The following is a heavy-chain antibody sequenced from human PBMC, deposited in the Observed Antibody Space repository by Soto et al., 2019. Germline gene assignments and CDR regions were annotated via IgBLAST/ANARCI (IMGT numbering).Heavy chain of an antibody. Sequence: GSLRLSCAASGFTFSDYYMSWIRQAPGKGLEWVSYISSSSSYTNYADSVKGRFTISRDNAKNSLYLQMNSLRAEDTAVYYCARDHHRYSGYDYVDYWGQGTLVT. J-gene: IGHJ4*02. CDR3: ARDHHRYSGYDYVDY. CDR2: ISSSSSYT. D-gene: IGHD5-12*01. CDR1: GFTFSDYY. V-gene: IGHV3-11*05.